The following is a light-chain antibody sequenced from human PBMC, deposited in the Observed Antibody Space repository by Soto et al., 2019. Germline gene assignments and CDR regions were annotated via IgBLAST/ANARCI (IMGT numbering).Light chain of an antibody. Sequence: QSALTQPPSASGSPGQSVTISCTGTSSDVGANNYVSWYQQHPGKAPKLMIYEVTKRPSGVPDRFSGSKSGNTASLTVSGLQAEDEADCYCSSYAGTNRVFGTGTKVTVL. CDR2: EVT. CDR3: SSYAGTNRV. V-gene: IGLV2-8*01. J-gene: IGLJ1*01. CDR1: SSDVGANNY.